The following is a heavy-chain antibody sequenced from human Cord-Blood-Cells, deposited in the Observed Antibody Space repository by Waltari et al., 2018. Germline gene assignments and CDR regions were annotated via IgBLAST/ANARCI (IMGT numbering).Heavy chain of an antibody. Sequence: QVQLQESGPGLVKPSETLSLPCTVSGGSLSSHYWIWIRQPPGKGLEWIGYIYYSGSTNYNPSLKSRVTISVDTSKNQFSLKLSSVTAADTAVYYCARAQIWSGYYLDYWGQGTLVTVSS. V-gene: IGHV4-59*11. J-gene: IGHJ4*02. CDR2: IYYSGST. CDR3: ARAQIWSGYYLDY. CDR1: GGSLSSHY. D-gene: IGHD3-3*01.